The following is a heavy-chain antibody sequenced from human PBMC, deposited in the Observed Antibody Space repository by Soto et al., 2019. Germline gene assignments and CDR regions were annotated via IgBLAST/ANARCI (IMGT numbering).Heavy chain of an antibody. CDR1: HD. Sequence: HDCIWIKLPSGKGLEWIGYIADIAYTSYNPALKCRVSMSVDTSKNQFSLTLTSVTAADTAVYYCARQGFGVLHGVVDVWGQGTTLTVSS. J-gene: IGHJ6*02. D-gene: IGHD3-10*01. V-gene: IGHV4-59*08. CDR3: ARQGFGVLHGVVDV. CDR2: IADIAYT.